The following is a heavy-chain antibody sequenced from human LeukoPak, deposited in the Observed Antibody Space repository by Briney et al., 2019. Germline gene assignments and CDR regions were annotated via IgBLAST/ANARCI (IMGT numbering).Heavy chain of an antibody. V-gene: IGHV3-30*02. Sequence: GGSLRLSCAASGFTFSSYGMHWVRQAPGKGLEWVAFIRYDGSNKYYADSAKGRFTISRDNSKNTLYLQMNSLRAEDTAVYYCAKDPYLVVPAALNWFDPWGQGTLVTVSS. J-gene: IGHJ5*02. CDR2: IRYDGSNK. CDR1: GFTFSSYG. D-gene: IGHD2-2*01. CDR3: AKDPYLVVPAALNWFDP.